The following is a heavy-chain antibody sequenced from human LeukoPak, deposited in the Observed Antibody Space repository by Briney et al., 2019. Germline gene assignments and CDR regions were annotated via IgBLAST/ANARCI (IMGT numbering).Heavy chain of an antibody. CDR2: MNPNSGNT. J-gene: IGHJ5*02. Sequence: GASVKVSCKASGYTFTSYDINWVRQATGQGLEWMGWMNPNSGNTGYAQKFQGRVTITRNTSISTAYMELSSLRSEDTAVYYCARADSSSWYKGTGWFDPWGQGTLVTVSS. V-gene: IGHV1-8*03. CDR3: ARADSSSWYKGTGWFDP. D-gene: IGHD6-13*01. CDR1: GYTFTSYD.